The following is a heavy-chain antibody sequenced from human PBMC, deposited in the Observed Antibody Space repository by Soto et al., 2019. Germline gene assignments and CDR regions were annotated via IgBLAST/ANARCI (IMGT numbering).Heavy chain of an antibody. CDR2: VSKDGSVK. Sequence: GGSLRLSCAGSGFTFSRHALHWVRQAPGKGLEWVAVVSKDGSVKYWIESVKGRFTLSRDNSKNTVYLEMNSLRPEDTGVYYCVRSRSGAVADSFDLWGQGTLVTVSS. CDR3: VRSRSGAVADSFDL. D-gene: IGHD3-10*01. J-gene: IGHJ4*02. V-gene: IGHV3-30-3*01. CDR1: GFTFSRHA.